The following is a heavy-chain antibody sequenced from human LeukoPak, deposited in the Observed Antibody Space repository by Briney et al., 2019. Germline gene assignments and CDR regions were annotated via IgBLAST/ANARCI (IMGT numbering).Heavy chain of an antibody. J-gene: IGHJ4*02. CDR3: ARVDNWNDGGFDY. D-gene: IGHD1-20*01. Sequence: SETLSLTCTVSGGSISSGDYYWSWIRQPAGKGLEWIGRIYTSGSTNYNPSLKSRVTMSVDTSKNQFSLKLSSVTAADTAVYYCARVDNWNDGGFDYWGQGTLVTVSS. CDR1: GGSISSGDYY. V-gene: IGHV4-61*02. CDR2: IYTSGST.